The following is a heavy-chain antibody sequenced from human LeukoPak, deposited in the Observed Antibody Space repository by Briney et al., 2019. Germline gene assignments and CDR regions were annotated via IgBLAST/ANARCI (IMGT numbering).Heavy chain of an antibody. CDR1: GFTFSSYG. D-gene: IGHD2-21*02. J-gene: IGHJ4*02. CDR2: ISYDGSNK. CDR3: AKDLTYCGGDCPIDY. Sequence: PGGSLRLSCAASGFTFSSYGMHWVRQAPGKGLEWVAVISYDGSNKYYADSVKGRLAISRDNSKNTLYLQMNSLRAEDTAVYYCAKDLTYCGGDCPIDYWGQGTLVTVSS. V-gene: IGHV3-30*18.